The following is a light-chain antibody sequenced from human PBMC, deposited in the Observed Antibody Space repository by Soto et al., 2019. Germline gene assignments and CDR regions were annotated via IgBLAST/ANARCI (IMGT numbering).Light chain of an antibody. CDR2: GAS. CDR3: QQYNT. CDR1: QSVSSSY. Sequence: EIVLTQSPGTLSLSPGERATLSCRASQSVSSSYLAWYQQKPGQAPRLLIYGASSRATGIPDRFSGSGSGTDFTLTISRLDPEDFAVYYCQQYNTFGPGTKVDIK. V-gene: IGKV3-20*01. J-gene: IGKJ3*01.